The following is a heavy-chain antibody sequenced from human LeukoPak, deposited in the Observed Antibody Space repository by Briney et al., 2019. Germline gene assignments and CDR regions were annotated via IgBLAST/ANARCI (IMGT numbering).Heavy chain of an antibody. D-gene: IGHD3-3*02. V-gene: IGHV4-34*01. J-gene: IGHJ4*02. CDR2: INHSGST. CDR3: ASHFWSGYTH. CDR1: GGSFSGYY. Sequence: SEALSLTCAVYGGSFSGYYWSWIRQPPGKGLEWIGEINHSGSTNYNPSLKSRVTISVDTSKNQFSLKLSSVTAADTAVYYCASHFWSGYTHWGQGTLVTVSS.